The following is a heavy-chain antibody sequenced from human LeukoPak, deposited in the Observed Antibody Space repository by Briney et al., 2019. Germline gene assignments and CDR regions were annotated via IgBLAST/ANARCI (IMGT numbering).Heavy chain of an antibody. J-gene: IGHJ4*02. CDR2: IIPIFGTG. CDR3: AREGASRAEKAFDY. D-gene: IGHD2-2*01. Sequence: SVKVSCKASGGTFSSYAISWVRQAPGQGLEWMGGIIPIFGTGNYAQKFQGRVTMTRDTSTSTVYMELSSLRSEDTAVYYCAREGASRAEKAFDYWGQGTLVTVSS. CDR1: GGTFSSYA. V-gene: IGHV1-69*05.